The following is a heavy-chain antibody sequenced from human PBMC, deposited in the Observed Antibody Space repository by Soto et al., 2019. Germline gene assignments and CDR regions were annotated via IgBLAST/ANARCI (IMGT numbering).Heavy chain of an antibody. CDR1: GGSLNNYY. Sequence: QVQLQESGPGLLKPSETLSLICSVSGGSLNNYYWSWVRQPPGKGLDFIGYISSTGYTNQNPSLKSRVTISLDMSKKHFSLRLNSVTAADTAVYYCARVQSTAAPTGYGMDVWGQGNTVTVSS. CDR2: ISSTGYT. D-gene: IGHD2-15*01. CDR3: ARVQSTAAPTGYGMDV. V-gene: IGHV4-59*01. J-gene: IGHJ6*02.